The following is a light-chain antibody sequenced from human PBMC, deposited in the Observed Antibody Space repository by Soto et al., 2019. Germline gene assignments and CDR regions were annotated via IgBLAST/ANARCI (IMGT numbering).Light chain of an antibody. CDR1: QSVGGW. Sequence: DIQMTQSPSTLSASIGDRVTITCRASQSVGGWLAWYQQKPGKDTSLLISDASSLESGVPSRVSGRGSGTEVTLTISSLQTDDFATYYCQQYNSYWGTFGQGTKVDIK. CDR2: DAS. J-gene: IGKJ1*01. V-gene: IGKV1-5*01. CDR3: QQYNSYWGT.